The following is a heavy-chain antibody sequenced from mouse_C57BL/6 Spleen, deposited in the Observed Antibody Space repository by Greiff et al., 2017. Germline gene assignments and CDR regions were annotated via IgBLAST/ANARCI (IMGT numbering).Heavy chain of an antibody. CDR1: GFTFSSYA. Sequence: EVMLVESGGGLVKPGGSLKLSCAASGFTFSSYAMSWVRQTPEKRLEWVATISDGGSYTYYPDNVKGRFTISRDNAKNNLYLQMSQLKSEDTAMYYCAREGFYYSKGFAYWGQGTLVTVSA. CDR3: AREGFYYSKGFAY. D-gene: IGHD2-5*01. CDR2: ISDGGSYT. J-gene: IGHJ3*01. V-gene: IGHV5-4*01.